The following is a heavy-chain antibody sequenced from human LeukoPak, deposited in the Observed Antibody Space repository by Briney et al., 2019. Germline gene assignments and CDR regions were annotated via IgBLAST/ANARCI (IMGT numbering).Heavy chain of an antibody. J-gene: IGHJ6*02. V-gene: IGHV4-59*08. D-gene: IGHD3-10*01. Sequence: SETLSLTCTVSGGSINNFYWSWIRQPPGKGLEWLGYIFYSGSTNYNPSLESRVTISIETSKNQFSLKVNSLTAADTAVYYCARTGYYASGSSYYYGMDVWGQGTTVTVSS. CDR2: IFYSGST. CDR1: GGSINNFY. CDR3: ARTGYYASGSSYYYGMDV.